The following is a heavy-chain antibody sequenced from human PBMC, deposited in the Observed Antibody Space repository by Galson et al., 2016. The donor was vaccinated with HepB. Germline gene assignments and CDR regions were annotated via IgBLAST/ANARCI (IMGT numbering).Heavy chain of an antibody. D-gene: IGHD5-12*01. CDR2: IYQSGNT. Sequence: TLSLTCTVSAGSISSGGYSWSWIRQPPGQALEWIGHIYQSGNTDYNPSLRSRVTISLDTSRNQFSLKLTSVTAADTAVYYCARGYSGYGFDAWGQGTLVTVSS. CDR1: AGSISSGGYS. CDR3: ARGYSGYGFDA. V-gene: IGHV4-30-2*01. J-gene: IGHJ4*02.